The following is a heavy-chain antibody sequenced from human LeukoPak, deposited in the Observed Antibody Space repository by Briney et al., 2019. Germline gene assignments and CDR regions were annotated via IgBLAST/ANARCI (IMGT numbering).Heavy chain of an antibody. CDR1: GYSFTSYW. D-gene: IGHD5-18*01. Sequence: GESLKISCKGSGYSFTSYWIGWMRQMPGKGLGWRGCIYSGDSDTIYSPSFQGKVTISAAKSISTACRQWNSLEASDTTMYYCTRHIRDGYSYGHEDYWGQGTLVTVSS. V-gene: IGHV5-51*01. CDR2: IYSGDSDT. J-gene: IGHJ4*02. CDR3: TRHIRDGYSYGHEDY.